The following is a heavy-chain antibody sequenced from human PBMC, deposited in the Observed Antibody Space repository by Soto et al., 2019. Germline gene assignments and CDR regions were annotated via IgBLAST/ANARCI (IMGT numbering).Heavy chain of an antibody. D-gene: IGHD7-27*01. J-gene: IGHJ4*02. CDR2: IMPIFGTV. CDR3: ARDGAGDGLDY. V-gene: IGHV1-69*01. CDR1: GGTFSSYT. Sequence: QMQLVQSGAEVKKPGSSVKVSCKASGGTFSSYTVSWVRQAPGQGLEWMGGIMPIFGTVSYAQKFQGRVTITADESTSTAYMELSSLTSDDTAFYYCARDGAGDGLDYWGQGTLVTVSS.